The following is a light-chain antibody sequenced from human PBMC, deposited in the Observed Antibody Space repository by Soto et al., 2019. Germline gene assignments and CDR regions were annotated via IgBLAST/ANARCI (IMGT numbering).Light chain of an antibody. V-gene: IGKV1-5*03. Sequence: DIQMTQSPPTLSATAGDRVTITCRASQSISSWLAWHQQKPGKAPKLLIYKASSLESGVPSRFSGSGSGTEFTLTISSLQPDDFATYYCQQYKSYSTFGQGTKVDIK. CDR3: QQYKSYST. CDR1: QSISSW. J-gene: IGKJ1*01. CDR2: KAS.